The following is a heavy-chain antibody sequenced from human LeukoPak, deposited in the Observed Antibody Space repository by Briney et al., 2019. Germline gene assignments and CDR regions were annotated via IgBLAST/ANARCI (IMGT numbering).Heavy chain of an antibody. V-gene: IGHV4-4*02. J-gene: IGHJ3*02. CDR3: ARRDNWNLDAFDI. CDR1: GGSLSSSNW. Sequence: SETLSLTCAVSGGSLSSSNWWSWGRQPPGKGLEGIGEIYHSGSTNYNPSLKSRVTISVDKSKNQFSLKLSSVAAADTAVYYCARRDNWNLDAFDIWGQGTMVTVSS. D-gene: IGHD1-1*01. CDR2: IYHSGST.